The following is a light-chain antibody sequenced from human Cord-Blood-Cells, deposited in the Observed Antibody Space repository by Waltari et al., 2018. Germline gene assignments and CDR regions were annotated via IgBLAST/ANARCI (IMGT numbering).Light chain of an antibody. Sequence: QSVLTQPPSVSGAPGQRVTISCTGSSSNIGAGYDVHWYQQLPGTAPKLLTYGNSTRPSGVPDRFSGSKSVTSASLAITGLQAEDEADYYCQSYDSSLSGWVFGGGTKLTVL. V-gene: IGLV1-40*01. CDR3: QSYDSSLSGWV. CDR1: SSNIGAGYD. J-gene: IGLJ3*02. CDR2: GNS.